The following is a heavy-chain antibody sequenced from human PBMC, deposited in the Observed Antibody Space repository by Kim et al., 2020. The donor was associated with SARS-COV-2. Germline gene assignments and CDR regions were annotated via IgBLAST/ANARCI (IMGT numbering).Heavy chain of an antibody. D-gene: IGHD6-13*01. CDR2: IYPGDSDT. Sequence: GESLKISCQGSGYSFTSYWIGWVRQMPGKGLEWMGIIYPGDSDTRYSPSFQGQVTISADKSISTAYLQWSSLKASDTAMYYCARHGSYSSSWYYYYGMDVWGQGTTVTVSS. J-gene: IGHJ6*02. CDR3: ARHGSYSSSWYYYYGMDV. V-gene: IGHV5-51*01. CDR1: GYSFTSYW.